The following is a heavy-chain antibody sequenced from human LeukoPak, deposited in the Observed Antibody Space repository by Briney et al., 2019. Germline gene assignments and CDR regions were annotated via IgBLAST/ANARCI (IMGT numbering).Heavy chain of an antibody. CDR1: GYSFTSYW. J-gene: IGHJ5*02. V-gene: IGHV5-51*01. Sequence: GESLKISCKGSGYSFTSYWIGWVRQMPGKGLEWMGIIYPGDSDTRYSPSFQGQVTISADKSISTAYLQWSSLKASDTAMYYCARLRSVAAAASGWFDPWGQGTLVTVSS. CDR3: ARLRSVAAAASGWFDP. CDR2: IYPGDSDT. D-gene: IGHD6-13*01.